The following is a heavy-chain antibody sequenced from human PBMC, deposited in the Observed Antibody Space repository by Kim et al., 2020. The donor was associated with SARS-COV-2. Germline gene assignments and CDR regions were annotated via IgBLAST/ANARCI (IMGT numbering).Heavy chain of an antibody. V-gene: IGHV4-4*02. CDR3: ARDTAAAAY. CDR2: RGST. J-gene: IGHJ4*02. Sequence: RGSTNNNPSLKSRVTISVDKSKNQFSLNLTSVTAADTAVYYCARDTAAAAYWGQGTLVTVSS. D-gene: IGHD6-13*01.